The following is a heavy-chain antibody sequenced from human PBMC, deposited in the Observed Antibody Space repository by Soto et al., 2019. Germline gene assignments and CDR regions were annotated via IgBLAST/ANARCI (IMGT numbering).Heavy chain of an antibody. V-gene: IGHV3-33*01. Sequence: QVQLVESGGGVVQPGRSLRLSCAASGFTFSSYGMHWVRQAPGKGLEWVAVIWYDGSNKYYADSVKGRFTISRDNSKNTLYLQMNSLRAEDTAVYYCSRDGIGAFDIWGEGTMVTVSS. CDR2: IWYDGSNK. CDR3: SRDGIGAFDI. CDR1: GFTFSSYG. J-gene: IGHJ3*02. D-gene: IGHD1-26*01.